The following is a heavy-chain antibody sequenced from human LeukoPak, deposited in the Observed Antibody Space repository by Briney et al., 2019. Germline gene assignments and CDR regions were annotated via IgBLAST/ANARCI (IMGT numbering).Heavy chain of an antibody. CDR3: ARQHELGLFDY. D-gene: IGHD7-27*01. CDR1: GYIFNNNW. Sequence: GESLKISCKASGYIFNNNWIGWVRQMPGKGLEWMGNIYPSDSDTKYSPAFQGQVTISADMSINTAYLQWSSLKASDSAMYYCARQHELGLFDYAGQGTLLTVSS. CDR2: IYPSDSDT. J-gene: IGHJ4*02. V-gene: IGHV5-51*01.